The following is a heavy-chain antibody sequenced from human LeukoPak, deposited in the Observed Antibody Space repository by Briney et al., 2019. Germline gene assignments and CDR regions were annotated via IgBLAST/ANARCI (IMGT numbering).Heavy chain of an antibody. D-gene: IGHD2-15*01. CDR2: MNPNSGNT. V-gene: IGHV1-8*01. J-gene: IGHJ5*02. CDR3: ARGSGRRSGNWFDP. CDR1: GYTFTSYD. Sequence: ASVTVSCKASGYTFTSYDINWVRQATGQGREWMGWMNPNSGNTGYAQKFQGRATMTRNTSISTAYMELSSLRSEDTAVYYCARGSGRRSGNWFDPWGQGTLVTVSS.